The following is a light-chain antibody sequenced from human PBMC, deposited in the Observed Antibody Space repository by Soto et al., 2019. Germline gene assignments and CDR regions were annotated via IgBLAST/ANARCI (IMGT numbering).Light chain of an antibody. CDR2: AAS. Sequence: DIQLTQSPSFLAASLGDRVTITCRASQGISSNLAWYQQKPGKAPKLLIYAASTLQSGVPSRFRGSGSGTEFTLTISSLQPEDFETYYCQQFNSYPITFGQGTRLEIK. J-gene: IGKJ5*01. CDR1: QGISSN. CDR3: QQFNSYPIT. V-gene: IGKV1-9*01.